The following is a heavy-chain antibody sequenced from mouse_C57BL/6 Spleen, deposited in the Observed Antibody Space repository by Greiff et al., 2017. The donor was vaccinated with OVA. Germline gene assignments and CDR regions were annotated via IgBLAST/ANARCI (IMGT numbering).Heavy chain of an antibody. J-gene: IGHJ2*01. CDR3: ACTTVVADY. CDR1: GYTFTSYW. Sequence: QVHVKQSGAELAKPGASVKLSCKASGYTFTSYWMHWVKQRPGQGLEWIGYINPSSGYTKYNQKFKDKATLTADKSSSTAYMQLSSLTYEDSAVYYCACTTVVADYWGQGTTLTVSS. D-gene: IGHD1-1*01. V-gene: IGHV1-7*01. CDR2: INPSSGYT.